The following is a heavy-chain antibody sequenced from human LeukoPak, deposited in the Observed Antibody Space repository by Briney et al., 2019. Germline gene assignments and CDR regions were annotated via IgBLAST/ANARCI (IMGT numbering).Heavy chain of an antibody. J-gene: IGHJ4*02. CDR1: GFTFSDHY. Sequence: GGSLRLSCAASGFTFSDHYMDWVRQAPGKGLEWVSYISSTGGTIYYADSVRGRFTISRDNAKNSLYLQMTSLRAEDTAVYYCARSRDGFNYWGQGTLVTVSS. D-gene: IGHD5-24*01. CDR2: ISSTGGTI. V-gene: IGHV3-11*04. CDR3: ARSRDGFNY.